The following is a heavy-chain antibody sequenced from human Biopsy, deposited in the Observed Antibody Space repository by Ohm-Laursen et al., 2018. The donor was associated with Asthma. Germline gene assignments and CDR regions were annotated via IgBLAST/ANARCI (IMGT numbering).Heavy chain of an antibody. V-gene: IGHV1-3*04. Sequence: ASVKVSCKASGYNFINFAIHWVRQAPGQRPEWMGWVNTGNGDTKYSQKFQGRVTITRDTSASTAYMELRSLRSEDTATYYCARTYYDFLTGQVKDVFGVWGQGTMVTVSS. CDR2: VNTGNGDT. D-gene: IGHD3-9*01. CDR3: ARTYYDFLTGQVKDVFGV. CDR1: GYNFINFA. J-gene: IGHJ3*01.